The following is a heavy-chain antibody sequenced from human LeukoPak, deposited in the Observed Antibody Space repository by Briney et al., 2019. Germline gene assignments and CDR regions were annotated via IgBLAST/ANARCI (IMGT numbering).Heavy chain of an antibody. CDR2: INHSGST. J-gene: IGHJ4*02. CDR1: GGSFSGYY. D-gene: IGHD2-15*01. CDR3: ARTTPYCSGGSCYPSRFDY. V-gene: IGHV4-34*01. Sequence: SETLSLTCAVYGGSFSGYYWSWIRQPPGKGLEWIGEINHSGSTNYNPSLKSRVTISVDTSKNQFSLKLSSVTAADTAVYYCARTTPYCSGGSCYPSRFDYWGQGTLVTVSS.